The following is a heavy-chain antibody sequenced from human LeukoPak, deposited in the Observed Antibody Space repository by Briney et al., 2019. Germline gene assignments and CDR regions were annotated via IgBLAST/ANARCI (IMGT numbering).Heavy chain of an antibody. CDR1: GFTFNSYG. Sequence: GGSLRLSCAASGFTFNSYGMHWVRQAPGKGLEWVAVISYDGSNKFYADPVKGRFTISRDNSKNTLYLQINSLGAEDTALYHCAKDLAGYSNDRDFGMDVWAKGPRSPSP. V-gene: IGHV3-30*18. D-gene: IGHD4-11*01. CDR2: ISYDGSNK. CDR3: AKDLAGYSNDRDFGMDV. J-gene: IGHJ6*02.